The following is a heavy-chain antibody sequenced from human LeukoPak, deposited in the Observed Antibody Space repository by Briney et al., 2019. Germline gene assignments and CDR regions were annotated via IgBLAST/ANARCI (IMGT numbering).Heavy chain of an antibody. J-gene: IGHJ5*02. Sequence: ASVKVSCKASGYTFTSYYMHWVRQAPGQGLEWMGIINPSGGSTSYAQKFQGRVTMTRDTSTNTVYMELSSLRSEDTAVYFCARTGLICSSTSCYWRHWFDPWGQGTLVTVSS. D-gene: IGHD2-2*01. CDR3: ARTGLICSSTSCYWRHWFDP. CDR2: INPSGGST. V-gene: IGHV1-46*01. CDR1: GYTFTSYY.